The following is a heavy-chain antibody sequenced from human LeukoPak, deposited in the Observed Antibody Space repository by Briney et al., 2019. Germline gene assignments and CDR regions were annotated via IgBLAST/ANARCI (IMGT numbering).Heavy chain of an antibody. D-gene: IGHD3-22*01. CDR1: GGSISGYY. Sequence: SETLSLTCTVSGGSISGYYWSWIRQPPGKGLEWIGYIYYSGSTSYNPSLKSRVTISVDTSKNQFSLKLSSVTAADTAVYYCARAQKKYYYDSSGYYSRDYFDYWGQGTLVTVSS. CDR2: IYYSGST. V-gene: IGHV4-59*08. CDR3: ARAQKKYYYDSSGYYSRDYFDY. J-gene: IGHJ4*02.